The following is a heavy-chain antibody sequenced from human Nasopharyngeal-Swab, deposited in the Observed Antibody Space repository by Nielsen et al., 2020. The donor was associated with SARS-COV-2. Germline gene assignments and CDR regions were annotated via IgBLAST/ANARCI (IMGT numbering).Heavy chain of an antibody. CDR1: GFTFNIYA. J-gene: IGHJ3*02. Sequence: ESLKISCIASGFTFNIYAMAWVRRTPGRGLQWVSGISASGGSTYYTDSVKGRFAVSRDNSRNTLYLQMHRLRVEDTALYYCAKDDVVRGDAFDIWGQGTMVTVSS. CDR2: ISASGGST. CDR3: AKDDVVRGDAFDI. D-gene: IGHD3-10*01. V-gene: IGHV3-23*01.